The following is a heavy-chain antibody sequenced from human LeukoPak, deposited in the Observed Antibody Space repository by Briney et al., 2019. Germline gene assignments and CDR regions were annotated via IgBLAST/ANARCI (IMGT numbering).Heavy chain of an antibody. D-gene: IGHD1-26*01. CDR3: ARGSSGSYYGNSYYYIDV. J-gene: IGHJ6*03. CDR2: INHRGSI. V-gene: IGHV4-34*01. Sequence: PWETLSLTCALYVGSFSDYYWSWIRQPPGKGLEWIGEINHRGSINYNPSLKSRVTISMDQSKNQFSLKLTSVTAADTAVYYCARGSSGSYYGNSYYYIDVWGKGTTVTVSS. CDR1: VGSFSDYY.